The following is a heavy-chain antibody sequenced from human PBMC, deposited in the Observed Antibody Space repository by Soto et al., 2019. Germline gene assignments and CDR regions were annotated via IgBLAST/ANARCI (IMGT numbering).Heavy chain of an antibody. CDR2: IYYSGST. J-gene: IGHJ4*02. Sequence: PSETLSLTCTVSGGSIRNYYWSWIRQPPGKGLEWIGYIYYSGSTNYNPSLKSRVTISVDTSKNQFSLKLSSVTAADTAVYYCARGPVRSGYDYWGQGTLVTVSS. V-gene: IGHV4-59*01. CDR1: GGSIRNYY. D-gene: IGHD5-12*01. CDR3: ARGPVRSGYDY.